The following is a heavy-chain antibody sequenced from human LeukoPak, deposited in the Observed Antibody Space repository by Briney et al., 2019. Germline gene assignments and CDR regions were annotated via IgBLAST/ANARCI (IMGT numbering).Heavy chain of an antibody. D-gene: IGHD2-15*01. CDR1: GGSFSGYY. CDR2: INHSGST. CDR3: ASTVVVAATWIWFDP. V-gene: IGHV4-34*01. J-gene: IGHJ5*02. Sequence: SETLSLTCAVHGGSFSGYYWSWIRQPPGKGLEWIGEINHSGSTNYNPSLKSRVTISVDTSKNQFSLKLSSVTAADTAVYYCASTVVVAATWIWFDPWGQGTLVTVSS.